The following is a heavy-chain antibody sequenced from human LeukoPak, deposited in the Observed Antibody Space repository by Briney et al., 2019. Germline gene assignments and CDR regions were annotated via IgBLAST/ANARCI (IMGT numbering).Heavy chain of an antibody. CDR3: ATSVGGYYYYYGMDV. Sequence: ASVKVSCKASGGTFSSYAISWVRQAPGQGLEWMGWIGAYNGNTNYAQKLQGRVTMTTDTSTSTAYMELRSLRSDDTAVYYCATSVGGYYYYYGMDVWGQGTTVTVSS. J-gene: IGHJ6*02. D-gene: IGHD3-16*01. CDR1: GGTFSSYA. CDR2: IGAYNGNT. V-gene: IGHV1-18*01.